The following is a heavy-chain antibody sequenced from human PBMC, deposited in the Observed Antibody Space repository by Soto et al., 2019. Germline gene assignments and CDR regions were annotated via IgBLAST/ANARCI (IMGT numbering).Heavy chain of an antibody. CDR2: IYYSGST. J-gene: IGHJ5*02. CDR1: GGSISSSSYY. V-gene: IGHV4-39*07. Sequence: SETLSLTCTVSGGSISSSSYYWGWIRQPPGKGLEWIGSIYYSGSTYYKSSLKSRVTISVDTSKNQFSLKLSSVTAADTAVYYCARVNWNYAGWFDPWGQGTLVTVSS. D-gene: IGHD1-7*01. CDR3: ARVNWNYAGWFDP.